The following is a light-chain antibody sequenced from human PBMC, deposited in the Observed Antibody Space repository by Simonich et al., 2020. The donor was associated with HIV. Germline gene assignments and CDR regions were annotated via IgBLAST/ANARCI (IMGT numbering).Light chain of an antibody. CDR1: VLAKKS. J-gene: IGLJ3*02. CDR3: YSAADNNLV. CDR2: KDS. Sequence: SYERNQPSSVSVSPGQTARITCSGDVLAKKSARWFQQKPGQAPVLVIYKDSERASGIPERFSGSSSGTTVTLTISGAQVEDEADYYCYSAADNNLVFGGGTKLTVL. V-gene: IGLV3-27*01.